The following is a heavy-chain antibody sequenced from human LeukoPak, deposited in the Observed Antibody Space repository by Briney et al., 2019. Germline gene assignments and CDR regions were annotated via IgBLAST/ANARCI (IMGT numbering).Heavy chain of an antibody. CDR3: ARDDQTYYDFWSGPGY. J-gene: IGHJ4*02. Sequence: GGSLRLSCAASGFTFSSYAMHWVRQAPGKGLEWGAVISYDGSNKHYADSVKGRVTISRDNSKNTLYLQMNSLRADDTAVYYCARDDQTYYDFWSGPGYWGQGTLVTVSS. V-gene: IGHV3-30*04. CDR1: GFTFSSYA. D-gene: IGHD3-3*01. CDR2: ISYDGSNK.